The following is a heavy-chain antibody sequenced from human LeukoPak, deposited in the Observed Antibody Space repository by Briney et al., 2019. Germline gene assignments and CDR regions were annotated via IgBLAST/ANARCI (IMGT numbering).Heavy chain of an antibody. Sequence: ASVKVSGKTYGYTFSNYYIHWVRQAPGQGLEWMGWINPNSGGSNYAQKFQGRVTMTRDTSITTAYMGLTGLRFDDTAVYFCARESVMWLGAFDIWGQGTMVAVSS. CDR3: ARESVMWLGAFDI. V-gene: IGHV1-2*02. CDR1: GYTFSNYY. J-gene: IGHJ3*02. CDR2: INPNSGGS. D-gene: IGHD3-22*01.